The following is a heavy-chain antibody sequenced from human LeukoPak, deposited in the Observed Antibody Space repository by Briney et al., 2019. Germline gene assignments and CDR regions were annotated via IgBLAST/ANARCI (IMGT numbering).Heavy chain of an antibody. Sequence: GASLKISCKASGSRFTTYWIGGGRQMPGKGLEWMGIIYPGDSDTRYSPSFQGQVTISADKSISTAYLQWRSLKASDTAMYYCARRSGLSGLIDMWGQGTLVTVPS. D-gene: IGHD2-21*01. CDR2: IYPGDSDT. CDR3: ARRSGLSGLIDM. V-gene: IGHV5-51*01. J-gene: IGHJ4*02. CDR1: GSRFTTYW.